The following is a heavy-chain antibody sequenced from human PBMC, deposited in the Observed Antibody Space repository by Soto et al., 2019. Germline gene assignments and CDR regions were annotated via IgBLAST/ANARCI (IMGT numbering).Heavy chain of an antibody. J-gene: IGHJ3*02. D-gene: IGHD5-18*01. Sequence: ASVKVSCKVSGYSFISYAMHWVRQAPGQRLEWMGWITAGNGNTKYSQNFQGRVTITRDTSANIAYMELSSLRSEDTAVYYCARLGAYNYGDDAFDIWGHGTMVTVSS. CDR3: ARLGAYNYGDDAFDI. CDR1: GYSFISYA. CDR2: ITAGNGNT. V-gene: IGHV1-3*01.